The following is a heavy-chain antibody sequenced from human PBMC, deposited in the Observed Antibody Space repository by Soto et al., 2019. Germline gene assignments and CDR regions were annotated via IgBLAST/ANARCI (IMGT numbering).Heavy chain of an antibody. CDR3: ARQLSHICDS. CDR1: GYTFSSYW. CDR2: IYPGDSET. J-gene: IGHJ4*02. D-gene: IGHD3-3*02. V-gene: IGHV5-51*01. Sequence: PGESLKISCQASGYTFSSYWIAWVRQMPGKGLEWVGIIYPGDSETRYSPSLQGQVTISADRSTTTAYLQWSSLKASDTAMYYCARQLSHICDSWGQGTLVTVSS.